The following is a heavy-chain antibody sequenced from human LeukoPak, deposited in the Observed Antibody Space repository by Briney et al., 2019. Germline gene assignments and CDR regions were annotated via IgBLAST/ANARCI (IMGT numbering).Heavy chain of an antibody. Sequence: SGPTLVNPTQTLTLTCTFSGFSLSTSGMCVSWIRQPPGKALEWLALIDWDDDKYYNTSLKTRLTISKDTSRNQVVLTMTNMDPVDTATYYCARMDCSGGQSFGPHFDYWGQGTLVTVSS. CDR1: GFSLSTSGMC. D-gene: IGHD2-15*01. J-gene: IGHJ4*02. CDR2: IDWDDDK. V-gene: IGHV2-70*01. CDR3: ARMDCSGGQSFGPHFDY.